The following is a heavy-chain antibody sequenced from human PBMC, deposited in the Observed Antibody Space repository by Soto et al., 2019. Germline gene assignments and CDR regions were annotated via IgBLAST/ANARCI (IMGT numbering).Heavy chain of an antibody. V-gene: IGHV4-34*01. CDR1: GGSFSGYY. CDR3: ARGGMYDYIWGSYRLTDPASIDY. CDR2: INHSGST. J-gene: IGHJ4*02. D-gene: IGHD3-16*02. Sequence: SETLSLTCAVYGGSFSGYYWSWIRQPPGKGLEWIGEINHSGSTNYNPSLKSRVTISVDTSKNQFSLKLSSVTAADTAVYYCARGGMYDYIWGSYRLTDPASIDYWGQGTLVTVSS.